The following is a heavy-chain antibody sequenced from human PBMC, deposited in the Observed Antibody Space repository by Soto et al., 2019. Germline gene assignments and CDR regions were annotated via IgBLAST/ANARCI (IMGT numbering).Heavy chain of an antibody. J-gene: IGHJ3*02. CDR2: IIPIFGTA. D-gene: IGHD3-22*01. V-gene: IGHV1-69*13. Sequence: SVKVSCKASGGTFSSYAISWVRQAPGQGLEWMGGIIPIFGTANYAQKFQGRVTITADESTSTAYMELSSLRSEDTAVYYCARISPPPYGDYGDTMIVGAFDIWGQGTMVTV. CDR1: GGTFSSYA. CDR3: ARISPPPYGDYGDTMIVGAFDI.